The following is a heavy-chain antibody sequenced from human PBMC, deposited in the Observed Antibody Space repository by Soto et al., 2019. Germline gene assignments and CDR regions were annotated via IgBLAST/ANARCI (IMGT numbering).Heavy chain of an antibody. J-gene: IGHJ6*02. Sequence: QVQLVESGGGVVQPGRSLRLSCAASGFTFSSYGMHGVRQAPGKGLEWVAVIWHDGSKKYYADSVKGRFTISRDNSKNTHYMQMNSLRAEDTAVYYCARDLDTAMGYYYYDGMDVWCQGTTVTVSS. V-gene: IGHV3-33*01. CDR1: GFTFSSYG. CDR2: IWHDGSKK. CDR3: ARDLDTAMGYYYYDGMDV. D-gene: IGHD5-18*01.